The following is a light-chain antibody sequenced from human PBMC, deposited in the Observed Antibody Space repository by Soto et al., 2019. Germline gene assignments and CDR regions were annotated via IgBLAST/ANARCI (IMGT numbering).Light chain of an antibody. CDR2: EVS. J-gene: IGLJ1*01. Sequence: QSALTQPASVSGSPGQSITISCTGTSSDVGGYNYVSWYQQHPGKAPKVMIYEVSNRPSGVSNRFSGSKSSNTASLTISGLQVDDEADYYCSSFTSSATRVFGTGTKLTVL. CDR1: SSDVGGYNY. CDR3: SSFTSSATRV. V-gene: IGLV2-14*01.